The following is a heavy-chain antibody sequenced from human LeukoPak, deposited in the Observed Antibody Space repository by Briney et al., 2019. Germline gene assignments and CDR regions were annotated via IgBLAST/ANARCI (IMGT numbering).Heavy chain of an antibody. D-gene: IGHD3-3*01. CDR3: ASWSGYTGFDY. V-gene: IGHV4-59*08. CDR2: IYYSGST. J-gene: IGHJ4*02. CDR1: GGSLSSYY. Sequence: PSETLSLTCTVSGGSLSSYYWSWIRQPPGKGLEWIGYIYYSGSTNYNPSLKSRVTISVDTSKNQFSLKLSSVTAADTAVYYCASWSGYTGFDYWGQGTLVTVSS.